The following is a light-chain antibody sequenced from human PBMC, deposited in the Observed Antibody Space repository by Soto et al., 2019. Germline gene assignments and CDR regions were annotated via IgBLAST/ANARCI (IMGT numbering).Light chain of an antibody. Sequence: EIVLTQSPDTLSLSPGERATLSCRASQSVSSYLAWYQQKPGQAPRLLIYDASNRATGIPARFSGSGSGTDFTLTISSLEPEDFAVYYCQQRSNWPGFGGGTKVEIK. CDR2: DAS. CDR3: QQRSNWPG. V-gene: IGKV3-11*01. J-gene: IGKJ4*02. CDR1: QSVSSY.